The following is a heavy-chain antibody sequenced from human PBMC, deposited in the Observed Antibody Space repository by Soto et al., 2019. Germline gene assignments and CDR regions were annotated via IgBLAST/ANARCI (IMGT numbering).Heavy chain of an antibody. V-gene: IGHV3-30*18. CDR2: ISYDGSNK. Sequence: WGSLRLSCAASGFTFSSYGMHWVRQAPGKGLEWVAVISYDGSNKYYADSVKGRFTISRDNSKNTLYLQMNSLRAEDTAVYYCANLGLDIVVVPAAIRYPTRMDVWGQGTTVTVSS. CDR3: ANLGLDIVVVPAAIRYPTRMDV. J-gene: IGHJ6*02. CDR1: GFTFSSYG. D-gene: IGHD2-2*01.